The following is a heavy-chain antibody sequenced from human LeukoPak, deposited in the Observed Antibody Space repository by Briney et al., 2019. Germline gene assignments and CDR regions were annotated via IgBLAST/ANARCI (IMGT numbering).Heavy chain of an antibody. D-gene: IGHD1-26*01. CDR1: GFTFSSYS. Sequence: PGGSLRLSCAASGFTFSSYSMNWVRQAPGKGLEWVSAISGSGGSTYYADSVKGRFTISRDNSKDTLYLQMNSLRAEDTAVYYCAKGLPELYYYYYYMDVWGKGTTVTISS. J-gene: IGHJ6*03. CDR3: AKGLPELYYYYYYMDV. V-gene: IGHV3-23*01. CDR2: ISGSGGST.